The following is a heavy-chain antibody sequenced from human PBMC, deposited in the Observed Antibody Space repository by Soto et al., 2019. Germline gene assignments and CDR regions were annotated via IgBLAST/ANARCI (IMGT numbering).Heavy chain of an antibody. J-gene: IGHJ5*02. CDR2: IYYTGIT. V-gene: IGHV4-30-4*01. D-gene: IGHD2-21*01. Sequence: SETLSLTCTVSGGSVSGVDYFWSWIRQSPGKGLEWIGYIYYTGITHLNPSLKSRLTMAVDTSKNEFSLKLTSVSAVDTAVYFCAREERKGIISWFDPWGQGTPVTVSS. CDR3: AREERKGIISWFDP. CDR1: GGSVSGVDYF.